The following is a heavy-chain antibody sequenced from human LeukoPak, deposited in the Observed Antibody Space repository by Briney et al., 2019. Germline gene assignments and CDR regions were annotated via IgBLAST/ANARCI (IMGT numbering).Heavy chain of an antibody. CDR1: GGSFSGYY. Sequence: SETLSLTCAVYGGSFSGYYWSWIRQPPGKGLEWIGEINHSGSTNYNPSLKSRVTISVDTSKNQFSLKLSSVTAADTAVYYCARLVLRYFDWPYYYYYMDVWGKGTTVTISS. D-gene: IGHD3-9*01. V-gene: IGHV4-34*01. J-gene: IGHJ6*03. CDR3: ARLVLRYFDWPYYYYYMDV. CDR2: INHSGST.